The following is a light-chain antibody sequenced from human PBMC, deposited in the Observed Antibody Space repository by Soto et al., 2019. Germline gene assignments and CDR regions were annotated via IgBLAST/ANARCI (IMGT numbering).Light chain of an antibody. V-gene: IGLV1-44*01. Sequence: QSVLTQPPSASGTPGQTVTISCSVRSSNIGKNTVSWYQHLPGTAPKLLIYSNTQRPLGVPVRFSGSKSGTSASLAISGLQSDDEADYYCAVWDDSLYLFGNGTKVTVL. CDR1: SSNIGKNT. CDR3: AVWDDSLYL. J-gene: IGLJ1*01. CDR2: SNT.